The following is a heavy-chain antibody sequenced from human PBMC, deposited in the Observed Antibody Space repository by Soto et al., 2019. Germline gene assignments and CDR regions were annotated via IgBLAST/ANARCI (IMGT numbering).Heavy chain of an antibody. CDR1: GGSISSSNW. V-gene: IGHV4-4*02. J-gene: IGHJ6*02. Sequence: KPSETLSLTCAVSGGSISSSNWWSWVRQPPGKGLEWIGEIYHSGSTNYNPSLKSRVTISVDKSKNQFSLKLSSVTAADTAVYYCARVLRFLEWFYYGMDVWGQGTTVTVSS. D-gene: IGHD3-3*01. CDR3: ARVLRFLEWFYYGMDV. CDR2: IYHSGST.